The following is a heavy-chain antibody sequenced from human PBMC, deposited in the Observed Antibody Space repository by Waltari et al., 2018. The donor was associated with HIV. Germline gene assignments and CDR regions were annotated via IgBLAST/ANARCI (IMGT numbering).Heavy chain of an antibody. CDR2: IIPIFGTA. V-gene: IGHV1-69*01. D-gene: IGHD6-19*01. CDR1: GGPFSSNA. J-gene: IGHJ3*02. Sequence: QVQLVQSGAEVKKPGSSVMVSCKASGGPFSSNAISWVRQAPGQGLEWMGGIIPIFGTANYAQKFQGRVTITADESTSTAYMELSSLRSEDTAVYYCARSKYSSGWGDAFDIWGQGTMVTVSS. CDR3: ARSKYSSGWGDAFDI.